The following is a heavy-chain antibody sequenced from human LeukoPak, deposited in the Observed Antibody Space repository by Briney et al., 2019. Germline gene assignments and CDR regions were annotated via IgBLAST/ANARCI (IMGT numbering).Heavy chain of an antibody. V-gene: IGHV3-66*01. J-gene: IGHJ6*02. Sequence: PGGSLRLSCAASGFTVSSNYMSWVRQAPGKGLEWVSVIYSGGSTYYSESVKGRFTISRDNSKNKLYLEMKSLRAEDTAVYYCARDSQLLYQHTERISYYYYYGMDVWGQGTTVTVSS. D-gene: IGHD2-2*02. CDR1: GFTVSSNY. CDR2: IYSGGST. CDR3: ARDSQLLYQHTERISYYYYYGMDV.